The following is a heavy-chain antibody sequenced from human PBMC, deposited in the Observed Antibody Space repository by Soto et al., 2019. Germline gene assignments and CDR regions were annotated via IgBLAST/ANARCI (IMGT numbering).Heavy chain of an antibody. CDR3: ARIRVGGYDPFYYFDY. D-gene: IGHD5-12*01. J-gene: IGHJ4*02. Sequence: EVQLVESRGGLVQPGGSLRLSCAASGFTVSTNYMTWVRQAPGKGLEWVSVIYSGGSTYYADSVKGRFTISRDNSKNTLYLQMNSLRAEDTAVYYCARIRVGGYDPFYYFDYWGQGTLVTVSS. V-gene: IGHV3-66*01. CDR2: IYSGGST. CDR1: GFTVSTNY.